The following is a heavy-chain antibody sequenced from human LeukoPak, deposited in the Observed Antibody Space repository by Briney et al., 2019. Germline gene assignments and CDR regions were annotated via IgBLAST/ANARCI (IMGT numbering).Heavy chain of an antibody. CDR2: IYHSGST. Sequence: SETLSLTCTVSGYSISSGYYWGWIRQPPGKGLEWIGSIYHSGSTYYNPSLKSRVTISVDTSKNQFSLKLSSVTAADTAVYYCARVVDSNFDYWGQGPLVTVSS. CDR3: ARVVDSNFDY. J-gene: IGHJ4*02. V-gene: IGHV4-38-2*02. D-gene: IGHD3-22*01. CDR1: GYSISSGYY.